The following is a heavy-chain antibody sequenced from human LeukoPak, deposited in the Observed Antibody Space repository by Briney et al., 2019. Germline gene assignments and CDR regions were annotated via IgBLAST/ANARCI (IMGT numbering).Heavy chain of an antibody. CDR2: IKQDGSEK. V-gene: IGHV3-7*01. J-gene: IGHJ4*02. Sequence: GGSLRLSCAASGFTFSSYWMSWVRQAPGKGLEWGANIKQDGSEKYYMDSVKGRFTISRDNAKISLSLQMNSLRAEDTAVYYCARDQTPYYWGQGTLVTVSS. CDR1: GFTFSSYW. CDR3: ARDQTPYY.